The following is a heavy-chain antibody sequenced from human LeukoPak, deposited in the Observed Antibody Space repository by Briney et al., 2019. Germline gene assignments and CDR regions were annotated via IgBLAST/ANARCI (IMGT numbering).Heavy chain of an antibody. CDR3: AGEPGRDYYSYMDV. V-gene: IGHV1-69*05. CDR2: IIPIFGTA. Sequence: GAPVRVSCKAFRGTFRTYAISSGRQAPGHGRVWMGRIIPIFGTANYAQKFQGRVTITTDESTSTAYMKLSSLGSEDTAVYYCAGEPGRDYYSYMDVWGKGTTVTVSS. D-gene: IGHD1-14*01. J-gene: IGHJ6*03. CDR1: RGTFRTYA.